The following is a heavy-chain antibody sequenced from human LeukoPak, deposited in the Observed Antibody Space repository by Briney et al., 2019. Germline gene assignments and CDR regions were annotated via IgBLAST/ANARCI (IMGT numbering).Heavy chain of an antibody. J-gene: IGHJ4*02. CDR1: GFTFSSYW. D-gene: IGHD3-16*02. CDR3: ARGVRASLDY. V-gene: IGHV3-23*01. CDR2: ISGSGGST. Sequence: GGSLRLSCAGSGFTFSSYWMSWVRQAPGKGLEWVSAISGSGGSTYYADSVKGRFTISRDNSKNTLYLQMNSLRAEDTAVYYCARGVRASLDYWGQGTLVTVSS.